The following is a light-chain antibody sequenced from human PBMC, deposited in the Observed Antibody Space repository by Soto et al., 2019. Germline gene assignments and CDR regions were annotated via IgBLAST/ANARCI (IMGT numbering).Light chain of an antibody. V-gene: IGLV2-14*01. CDR2: DVS. CDR1: SSDVGTYKY. J-gene: IGLJ2*01. CDR3: SSYTGSSTRVV. Sequence: QSVLTQPASVSGSHGQSITISCTGTSSDVGTYKYVSWYQQHPGKAPKLMIYDVSNRPSGVSNRFSGSKSGNTASLTLSGLQAEDEADYYCSSYTGSSTRVVFGGGTKLTVL.